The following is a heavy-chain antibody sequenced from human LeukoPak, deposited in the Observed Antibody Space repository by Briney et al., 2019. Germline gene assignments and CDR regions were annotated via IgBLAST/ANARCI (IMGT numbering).Heavy chain of an antibody. V-gene: IGHV3-23*01. CDR2: IRASGSST. CDR1: GFTFSSYA. Sequence: GGSLRLSCAASGFTFSSYAVSWVRQAPGKGLEWVSAIRASGSSTYYADSVKGRFTISRDNSKNTLYLQMHSLTAEDTAVYYCAKVGGSTIASRRAIDYWGQGTLVTVSS. J-gene: IGHJ4*02. CDR3: AKVGGSTIASRRAIDY. D-gene: IGHD6-6*01.